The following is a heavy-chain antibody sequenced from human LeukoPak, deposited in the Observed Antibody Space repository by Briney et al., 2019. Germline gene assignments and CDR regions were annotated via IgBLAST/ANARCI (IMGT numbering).Heavy chain of an antibody. J-gene: IGHJ4*02. CDR3: ARVDPVWLWSAFDY. Sequence: ASVKVSCKASGYTFTSYAMHWVRQAPGQRLEWMGWINAGNGNTKYSQKFQGRVTITRDTSASTAYMELSSLRSEDTAVYYCARVDPVWLWSAFDYWGQGTLVTVSS. D-gene: IGHD5-18*01. CDR2: INAGNGNT. CDR1: GYTFTSYA. V-gene: IGHV1-3*01.